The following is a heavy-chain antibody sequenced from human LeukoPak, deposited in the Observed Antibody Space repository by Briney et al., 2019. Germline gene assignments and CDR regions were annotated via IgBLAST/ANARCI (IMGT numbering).Heavy chain of an antibody. CDR1: GFTFSSYD. J-gene: IGHJ2*01. CDR3: ARAFDYWYFDL. CDR2: IGTAGDT. Sequence: GGSLRLSCAASGFTFSSYDMHWVRQATGKGLEWVSAIGTAGDTYYPGSVKGRFTISRENAKNSLYLQMSSLRAGDTAVYYCARAFDYWYFDLWGRGTLVTVSS. V-gene: IGHV3-13*04. D-gene: IGHD3-16*01.